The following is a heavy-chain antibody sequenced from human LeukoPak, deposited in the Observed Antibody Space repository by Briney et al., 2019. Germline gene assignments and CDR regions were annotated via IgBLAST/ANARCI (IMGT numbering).Heavy chain of an antibody. J-gene: IGHJ3*02. V-gene: IGHV3-21*01. Sequence: SCKASGGTFSSYSMNWVRQAPGKGLEWVSSISSSSSYIYYADSVKGRFTISRDNAKNSLYLQMNSLRAEDTAVYYCARDYGLGYCSGGSCYRPHDAFDIWGQGTMVTVSS. CDR1: GGTFSSYS. CDR3: ARDYGLGYCSGGSCYRPHDAFDI. D-gene: IGHD2-15*01. CDR2: ISSSSSYI.